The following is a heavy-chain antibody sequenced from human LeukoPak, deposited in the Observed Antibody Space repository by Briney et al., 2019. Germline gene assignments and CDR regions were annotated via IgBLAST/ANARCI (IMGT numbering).Heavy chain of an antibody. CDR3: AKGVVGATDY. CDR1: GFTFSSYA. Sequence: GRSLRLSCAASGFTFSSYAMHWVRQAPGKGLEWVAVISYDGSNKYYADSVKGRFTISRDNSKNTLYLQMNSLRAEDTAVYYCAKGVVGATDYWGQGTLVTVSS. D-gene: IGHD1-26*01. CDR2: ISYDGSNK. J-gene: IGHJ4*02. V-gene: IGHV3-30-3*01.